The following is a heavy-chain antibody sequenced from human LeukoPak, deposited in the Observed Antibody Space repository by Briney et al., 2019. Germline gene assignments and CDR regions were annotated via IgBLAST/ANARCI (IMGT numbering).Heavy chain of an antibody. CDR3: ARTDYGDYIVSYYFDY. CDR2: IYHSGST. Sequence: SETLSLTCTVSGYSISSGYYWGWIRHPPGKGLEGFGSIYHSGSTYYNPSLKSRVTISVDTSKNQFSLKLSSVTAADTAVYYCARTDYGDYIVSYYFDYWGQGTLVTVSS. D-gene: IGHD4-17*01. CDR1: GYSISSGYY. V-gene: IGHV4-38-2*02. J-gene: IGHJ4*02.